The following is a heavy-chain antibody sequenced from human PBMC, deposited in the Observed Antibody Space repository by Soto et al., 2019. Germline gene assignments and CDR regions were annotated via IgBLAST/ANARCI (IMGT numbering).Heavy chain of an antibody. CDR2: IIPIFGTA. J-gene: IGHJ3*02. D-gene: IGHD2-15*01. CDR3: ARARGHRYCSGGSCYSSGAFDI. CDR1: GGTFSSYA. V-gene: IGHV1-69*12. Sequence: QVQLVQSGAEVKKPGSSVKVSCKASGGTFSSYAISWVRQAPGQGLEWMGGIIPIFGTANYAQKFQGRVTITADESKSTAYMELSSLRSEDTAVYYCARARGHRYCSGGSCYSSGAFDIWGQGTMVTVSS.